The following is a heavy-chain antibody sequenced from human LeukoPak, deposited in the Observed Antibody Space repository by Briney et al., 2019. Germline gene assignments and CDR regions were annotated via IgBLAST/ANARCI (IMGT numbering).Heavy chain of an antibody. CDR3: AAHFDYYDSSGYNDY. CDR1: GFTFTSSA. D-gene: IGHD3-22*01. V-gene: IGHV1-58*02. J-gene: IGHJ4*02. Sequence: TSVKVSCKASGFTFTSSAMQWVPQARGQRLEWIGWIVVGSGNANYAQKFQERVTITKDMSTSTAYMELSSLRSEDTAVYYCAAHFDYYDSSGYNDYWGQGTLVTVSS. CDR2: IVVGSGNA.